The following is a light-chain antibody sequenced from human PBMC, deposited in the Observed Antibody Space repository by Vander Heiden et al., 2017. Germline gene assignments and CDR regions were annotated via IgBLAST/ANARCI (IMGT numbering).Light chain of an antibody. Sequence: EIVMTQSPATLSVSPGERATLSCRASQSVSSNLAWYQQKPGQAPRLLIYGASTRATGIPARFSGSGSGTEFTLTISSLQSEDFAVYYCQQDNNWPQTFGHGTKVYIK. CDR2: GAS. CDR3: QQDNNWPQT. J-gene: IGKJ3*01. CDR1: QSVSSN. V-gene: IGKV3-15*01.